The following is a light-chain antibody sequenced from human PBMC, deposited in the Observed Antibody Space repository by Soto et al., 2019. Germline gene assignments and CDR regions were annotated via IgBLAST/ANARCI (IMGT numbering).Light chain of an antibody. Sequence: DIVMTQSPDSLAVSLGERATINCKSSQTIFYSSNNKNYLAWYQQKPGQPPKLLIYWASTRQSGVPDRFSGSGSETDFPLTISSLQAKDVAGYYCQQYYGSQPLTFGGGTKVEIK. CDR3: QQYYGSQPLT. CDR2: WAS. V-gene: IGKV4-1*01. CDR1: QTIFYSSNNKNY. J-gene: IGKJ4*01.